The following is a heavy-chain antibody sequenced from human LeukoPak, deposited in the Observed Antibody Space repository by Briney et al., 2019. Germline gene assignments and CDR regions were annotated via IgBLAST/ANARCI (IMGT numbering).Heavy chain of an antibody. V-gene: IGHV3-23*01. Sequence: GGSLRLACAASGFTFSNYAMSWVRQAPGKGLEWVSGINGGGGGGTFHADSVRGRFTISRDNSKNTLYLQMSSLRAEDTAVYYCAKAGITIFSEVGYWGQGTLVTVSS. D-gene: IGHD3-9*01. CDR1: GFTFSNYA. J-gene: IGHJ4*02. CDR3: AKAGITIFSEVGY. CDR2: INGGGGGGT.